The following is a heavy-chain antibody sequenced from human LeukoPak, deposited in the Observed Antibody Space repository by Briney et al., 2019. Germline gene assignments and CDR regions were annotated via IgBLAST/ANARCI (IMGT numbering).Heavy chain of an antibody. D-gene: IGHD3-22*01. Sequence: KPSETLSLTCAVYGGSFSGYYWSWIRQPPGKGLEWIGEINHSGSTNYNPSLKSRVTISVDTSKNQFSLKLSSVTAADTAVYYCARGCRSGYCALTNWGQGTLVTVSS. CDR1: GGSFSGYY. CDR2: INHSGST. J-gene: IGHJ4*02. V-gene: IGHV4-34*01. CDR3: ARGCRSGYCALTN.